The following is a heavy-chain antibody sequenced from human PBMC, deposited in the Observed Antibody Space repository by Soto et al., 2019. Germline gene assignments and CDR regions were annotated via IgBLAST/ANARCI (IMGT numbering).Heavy chain of an antibody. CDR3: VKFRGQAYSYYHMDV. J-gene: IGHJ6*03. Sequence: EVQLLESGGGLVQPGGSLRLACAASGFNFGTYAMGWVRQAPGRGLEWVSSAGSGSSRYYAYSVRGRFTVSRDTAKSTLYLEMSSVRAEDTALYYCVKFRGQAYSYYHMDVWGKGTTVTVSS. CDR2: SAGSGSSR. CDR1: GFNFGTYA. V-gene: IGHV3-23*01.